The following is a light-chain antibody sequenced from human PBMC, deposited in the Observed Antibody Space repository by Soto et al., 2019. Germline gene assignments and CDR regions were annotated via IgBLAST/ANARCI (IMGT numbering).Light chain of an antibody. J-gene: IGKJ1*01. CDR2: DAS. CDR3: QKYNTYPWT. CDR1: QSISSW. Sequence: DIQMIQSPATLSASVGDRVTITCRASQSISSWLAWYQQKPGKVPKLLIDDASSLESGVPSRFSGSGSGTEFTLTICSLQPDDFATYYCQKYNTYPWTFGQGTRVDIK. V-gene: IGKV1-5*01.